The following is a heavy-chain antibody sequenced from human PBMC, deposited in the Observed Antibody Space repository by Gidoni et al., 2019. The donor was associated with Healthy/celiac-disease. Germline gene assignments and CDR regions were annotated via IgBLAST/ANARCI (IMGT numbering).Heavy chain of an antibody. Sequence: QVQLQESGPGLVKPSETLSLTCAVSGYSISSGYYWGWIRQPPGKGLEWIGSIYHSGSTDYNPSLKSRVTISVDTSKNQFSLKLSSVTAADTAVYYCAREDGYNSAPFDYWGQGTLVTVSS. CDR3: AREDGYNSAPFDY. CDR1: GYSISSGYY. V-gene: IGHV4-38-2*02. J-gene: IGHJ4*02. D-gene: IGHD5-12*01. CDR2: IYHSGST.